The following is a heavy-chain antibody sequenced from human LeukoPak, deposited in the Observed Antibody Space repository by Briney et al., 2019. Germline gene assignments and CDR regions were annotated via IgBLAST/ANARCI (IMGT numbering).Heavy chain of an antibody. V-gene: IGHV3-30*01. Sequence: GGSLRLSCAASGFTFSSYAMHWVRQAPGKGLEWVAVISYDGRNKYYAGSVKGRFTISRDNSKNTLYLQMNSLRAEDTAVYYCARSRSYCGGDCYSSSYFDYWGQGTLVTVSS. CDR3: ARSRSYCGGDCYSSSYFDY. D-gene: IGHD2-21*02. CDR1: GFTFSSYA. J-gene: IGHJ4*02. CDR2: ISYDGRNK.